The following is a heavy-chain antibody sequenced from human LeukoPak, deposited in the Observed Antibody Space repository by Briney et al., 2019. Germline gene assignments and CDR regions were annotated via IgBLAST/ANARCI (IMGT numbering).Heavy chain of an antibody. V-gene: IGHV3-48*01. J-gene: IGHJ5*02. CDR3: ARPRVGATGWFDP. CDR2: ISSSSSTI. D-gene: IGHD1-26*01. CDR1: GFSFSSYS. Sequence: GGSLRLSCAASGFSFSSYSMNWVRQAPGKGLEWVSYISSSSSTIYYADSVKGGFTISRDNAKNSLYLQMNSLRAEDTAVYYCARPRVGATGWFDPWGQGTLVTVSS.